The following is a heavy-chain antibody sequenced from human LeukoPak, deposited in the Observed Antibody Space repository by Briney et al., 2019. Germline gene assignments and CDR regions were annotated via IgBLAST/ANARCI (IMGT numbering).Heavy chain of an antibody. J-gene: IGHJ6*03. V-gene: IGHV3-74*01. D-gene: IGHD2-2*01. CDR1: GFTFSSYW. CDR2: INSDGSST. Sequence: GGSLRLSCAASGFTFSSYWMHWVRQAPGKGLVWVSRINSDGSSTSYADSVKGRFTISRDNAKNTLYLQMNSLRAEDTAVYHCARERDSSRYTGHYYMDVWGKGTTVTVSS. CDR3: ARERDSSRYTGHYYMDV.